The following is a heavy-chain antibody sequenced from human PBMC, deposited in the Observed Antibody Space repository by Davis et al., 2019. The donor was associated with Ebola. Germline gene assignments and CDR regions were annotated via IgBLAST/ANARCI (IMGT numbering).Heavy chain of an antibody. V-gene: IGHV1-46*01. J-gene: IGHJ4*02. D-gene: IGHD3-22*01. Sequence: ASVKVSCKASGYTFTSYAMHWVRQAPGQKLEWMGIINPSGGSTNYAQKLQGRVTMTTDTSTSTAYMELRSLRSDDTAVYYCARDSRITMIVVVTGFDYWGQGTLVTVSS. CDR2: INPSGGST. CDR3: ARDSRITMIVVVTGFDY. CDR1: GYTFTSYA.